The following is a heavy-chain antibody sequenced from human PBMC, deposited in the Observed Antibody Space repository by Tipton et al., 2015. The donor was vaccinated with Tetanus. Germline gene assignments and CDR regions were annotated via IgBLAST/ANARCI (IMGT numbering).Heavy chain of an antibody. CDR3: ARAFFAAATS. V-gene: IGHV3-48*02. J-gene: IGHJ5*02. CDR1: GFTFSSYN. CDR2: ITSSSSII. Sequence: SLRLSCAASGFTFSSYNMNWVRQAPGKGLEWVSYITSSSSIIYYADSVKGRFTISRDNAKNSLYLQMNSLRDDDTAVYYCARAFFAAATSWGQGTLVTVSS. D-gene: IGHD6-13*01.